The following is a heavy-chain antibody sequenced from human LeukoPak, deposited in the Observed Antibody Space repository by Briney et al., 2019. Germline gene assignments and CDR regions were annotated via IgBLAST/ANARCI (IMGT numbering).Heavy chain of an antibody. D-gene: IGHD3-10*01. J-gene: IGHJ5*02. CDR3: ARHRTGSYPVGFDP. V-gene: IGHV4-34*01. CDR2: INHSGST. Sequence: PSETLSLTCAVYGGSFSGYYWSWIRQPPGKGLEWIGEINHSGSTNYNPSLKSRVTISVDTSKNQFSLKLSSVTAADTAVYYCARHRTGSYPVGFDPWGGGTLVTVSS. CDR1: GGSFSGYY.